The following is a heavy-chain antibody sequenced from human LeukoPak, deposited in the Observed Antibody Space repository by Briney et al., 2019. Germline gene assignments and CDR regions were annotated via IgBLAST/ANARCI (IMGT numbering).Heavy chain of an antibody. CDR1: GFTFSSYA. CDR2: ISYDGSNK. J-gene: IGHJ4*02. CDR3: ARTFRYDYVWGSYRSNYFDY. Sequence: GGSLRLSCAASGFTFSSYAMHWVRQAPGKGPEWVAVISYDGSNKYYADSVKGRFTISRDNSKNTLYLQMNSLRAEDTAVYYCARTFRYDYVWGSYRSNYFDYWGQGTLVTVSS. D-gene: IGHD3-16*02. V-gene: IGHV3-30-3*01.